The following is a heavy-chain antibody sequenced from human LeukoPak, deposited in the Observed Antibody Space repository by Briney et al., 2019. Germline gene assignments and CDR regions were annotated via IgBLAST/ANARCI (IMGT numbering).Heavy chain of an antibody. CDR3: ARVSGDIVAYFDY. CDR1: GFTFSSYG. V-gene: IGHV3-30*03. J-gene: IGHJ4*02. CDR2: ISYDGSNK. D-gene: IGHD5-12*01. Sequence: GGSLRLSCAASGFTFSSYGMHWVRQAPGKGLEWVAVISYDGSNKYYADSVKGRFTISRDNSKNTLYLQMNSLRAEDTAVYYCARVSGDIVAYFDYWGQGTLVTVSS.